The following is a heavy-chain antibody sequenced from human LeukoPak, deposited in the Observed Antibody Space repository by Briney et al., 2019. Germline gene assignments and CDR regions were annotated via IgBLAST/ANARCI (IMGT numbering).Heavy chain of an antibody. D-gene: IGHD1-26*01. CDR3: ARNIVGPRQVDY. V-gene: IGHV4-34*01. CDR2: INHSGGT. Sequence: SETLSLTCAVYGGSFSGYYWSWIRQPPGKGLEWIGEINHSGGTNYNPSLKSRVTISLGTSKNQFSLRLSSVTAADTAIYYCARNIVGPRQVDYWGQGTLVTVSS. J-gene: IGHJ4*02. CDR1: GGSFSGYY.